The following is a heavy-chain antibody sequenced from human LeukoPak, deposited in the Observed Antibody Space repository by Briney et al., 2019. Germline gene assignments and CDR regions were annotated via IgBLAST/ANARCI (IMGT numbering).Heavy chain of an antibody. CDR2: IIPIFGTA. CDR3: ARGIGSYQPGDAFDI. CDR1: GGTFSSYA. Sequence: SVKVSCKASGGTFSSYAISWVRQAPGQGLEWMGGIIPIFGTAHYAQKLQGRVTITADKSTSTAYMELSSLRSEDTAVYYCARGIGSYQPGDAFDIWGQGTMVTVSS. V-gene: IGHV1-69*06. J-gene: IGHJ3*02. D-gene: IGHD1-26*01.